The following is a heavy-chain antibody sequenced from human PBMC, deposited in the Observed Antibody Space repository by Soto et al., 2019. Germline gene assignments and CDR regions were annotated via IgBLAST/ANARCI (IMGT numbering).Heavy chain of an antibody. J-gene: IGHJ4*02. CDR1: AFTFNNYA. D-gene: IGHD3-10*01. CDR2: IGGSGRTT. V-gene: IGHV3-23*01. Sequence: GSLRLSCAASAFTFNNYAMSWVRQAPGKGLEWVSGIGGSGRTTYYADSVEGRFTISRDNSNNTLFLLMNNLRAEDTAVYYCASAPHVSMVRGNSLWGQGTLVTVSS. CDR3: ASAPHVSMVRGNSL.